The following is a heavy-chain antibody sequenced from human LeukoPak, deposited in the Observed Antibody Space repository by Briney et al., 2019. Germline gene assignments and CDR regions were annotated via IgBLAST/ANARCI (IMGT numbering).Heavy chain of an antibody. CDR3: ARDQGYDILTGYSSVRILYGMDV. Sequence: GGSLRLSCAASGFTVSSNYMSWVRQAPGKGLEWVSVIYSGGSTYYADSVKGRFTISRDNSKNTLYLQMNSLRAEDTAVYYCARDQGYDILTGYSSVRILYGMDVWGQGTTVTVSS. V-gene: IGHV3-53*01. D-gene: IGHD3-9*01. J-gene: IGHJ6*02. CDR2: IYSGGST. CDR1: GFTVSSNY.